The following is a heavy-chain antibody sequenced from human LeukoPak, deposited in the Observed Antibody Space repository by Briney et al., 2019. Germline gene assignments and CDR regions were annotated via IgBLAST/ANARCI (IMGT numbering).Heavy chain of an antibody. V-gene: IGHV5-51*01. Sequence: GESLKISCKGSGYSFTSYWIGWVRQMPGKGLEWMGIINPGDSDTRYSPSFQGQVTISADKSISTAYLQWSSLKASDTAMYYCARPGKVVDDAFDIWGQGTMVTVSS. J-gene: IGHJ3*02. CDR3: ARPGKVVDDAFDI. D-gene: IGHD2-15*01. CDR2: INPGDSDT. CDR1: GYSFTSYW.